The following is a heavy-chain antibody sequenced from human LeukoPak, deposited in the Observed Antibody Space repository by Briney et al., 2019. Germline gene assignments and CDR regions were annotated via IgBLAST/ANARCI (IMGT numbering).Heavy chain of an antibody. V-gene: IGHV4-59*01. CDR2: IYYSGST. CDR1: GGSISKYY. D-gene: IGHD1-14*01. CDR3: ARYRNEALFAFDI. J-gene: IGHJ3*02. Sequence: SETLSLTCTVSGGSISKYYWSWIRQPPGKGLECIGYIYYSGSTNYNPPLMSRVTISVDTSKTQFSLKLSSVTAADTAVYYCARYRNEALFAFDIWGQGTMVTVSS.